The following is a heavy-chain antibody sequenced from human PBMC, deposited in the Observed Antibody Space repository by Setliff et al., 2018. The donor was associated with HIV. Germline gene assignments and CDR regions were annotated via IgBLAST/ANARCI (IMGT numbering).Heavy chain of an antibody. V-gene: IGHV3-7*01. J-gene: IGHJ2*01. CDR3: ATDPYPYFDYGDWYFDL. CDR2: ISTDGSNK. D-gene: IGHD4-17*01. Sequence: GGSLRLSCVVSGFSFSNFLMSWVRQTPGKGLESLAIISTDGSNKQYLNSVRGRFTISRDNAKNSLYLQMNSLRAEDTAVYYCATDPYPYFDYGDWYFDLWGRGTLVTVSS. CDR1: GFSFSNFL.